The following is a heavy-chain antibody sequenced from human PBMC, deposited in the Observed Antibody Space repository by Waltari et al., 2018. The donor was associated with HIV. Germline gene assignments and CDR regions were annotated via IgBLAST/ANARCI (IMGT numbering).Heavy chain of an antibody. CDR2: IKQDGSEK. J-gene: IGHJ4*02. CDR3: ARDGGRRGPFGY. D-gene: IGHD3-3*01. CDR1: GFTFGNYW. Sequence: EVQLVESGGGLVQPGGSLRLSCAAPGFTFGNYWLIWCRQAPGKGLEWVANIKQDGSEKYYVDSVKGRFTISRDNDKNSVDLQMNSLRAEDTAVYYCARDGGRRGPFGYWGQGTLVTVSS. V-gene: IGHV3-7*01.